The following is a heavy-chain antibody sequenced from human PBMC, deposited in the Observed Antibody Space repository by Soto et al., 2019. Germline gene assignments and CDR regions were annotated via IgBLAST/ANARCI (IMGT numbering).Heavy chain of an antibody. J-gene: IGHJ6*02. D-gene: IGHD2-15*01. V-gene: IGHV3-48*02. CDR3: AREGWPLLQTGMDV. CDR2: ISSSNRTI. Sequence: SLRLSCAASGFTFRSYSMNWVRQAPGKGLEWVSYISSSNRTINYADSVKGRFIISRDNAKNSLYLQMRSLRDEDTAVYYCAREGWPLLQTGMDVWGQGTTVTVSS. CDR1: GFTFRSYS.